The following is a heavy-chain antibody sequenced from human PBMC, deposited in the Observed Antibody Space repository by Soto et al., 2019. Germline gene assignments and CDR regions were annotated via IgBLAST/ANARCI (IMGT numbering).Heavy chain of an antibody. J-gene: IGHJ5*02. CDR3: ARDAYYYDSSGYYP. Sequence: PGGSLRLSCAASGFTFSSYGMHWVRQAPGKGLEWVAVIWYDGSNKYYADSVKGRFTISRDNSKNTLYLQMNSLRAEDTAVYYCARDAYYYDSSGYYPWGQGTLVTVSS. D-gene: IGHD3-22*01. CDR1: GFTFSSYG. V-gene: IGHV3-33*01. CDR2: IWYDGSNK.